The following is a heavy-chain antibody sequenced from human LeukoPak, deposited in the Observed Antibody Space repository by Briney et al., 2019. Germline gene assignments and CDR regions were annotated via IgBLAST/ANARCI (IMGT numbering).Heavy chain of an antibody. Sequence: AWETLSLTCTVSGGSISSYYWSWIRQPPGKGLEWIGYIYYSGSTNYNTALKSRVTISVDTSKNQFSLKLSSVTAADTAVYYCARRASSGYYYIDYWGQGTLVTVSS. J-gene: IGHJ4*02. CDR3: ARRASSGYYYIDY. CDR2: IYYSGST. D-gene: IGHD3-22*01. V-gene: IGHV4-59*08. CDR1: GGSISSYY.